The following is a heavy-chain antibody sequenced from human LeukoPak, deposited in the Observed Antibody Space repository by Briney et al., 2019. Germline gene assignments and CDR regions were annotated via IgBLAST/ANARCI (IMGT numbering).Heavy chain of an antibody. D-gene: IGHD2-15*01. CDR3: ARGWDCSGGSCYEGRFDP. CDR2: INHSGST. CDR1: GGSFSGYY. Sequence: SETLSLTCAVYGGSFSGYYWSWIRQPPGKGLEWIGEINHSGSTNYNPSLKSRVTISVDTSKNQFSLKLSSVTAADTAVYYCARGWDCSGGSCYEGRFDPWGQGTLVTVSS. J-gene: IGHJ5*02. V-gene: IGHV4-34*01.